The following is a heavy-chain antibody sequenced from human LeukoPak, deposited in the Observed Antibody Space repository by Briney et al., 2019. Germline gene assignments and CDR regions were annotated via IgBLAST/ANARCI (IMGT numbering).Heavy chain of an antibody. CDR2: IYYSGST. J-gene: IGHJ4*02. CDR3: ARHHSIVVVPAAPFDY. Sequence: SETLSLTYTVSGGSISSSSYYWGWIRQPPGKGLEWIGSIYYSGSTYYNPSLKSRVTISVDTSKNQFSLKLSSVTAADTAVYYCARHHSIVVVPAAPFDYWGQGTLVTVSS. D-gene: IGHD2-2*01. V-gene: IGHV4-39*01. CDR1: GGSISSSSYY.